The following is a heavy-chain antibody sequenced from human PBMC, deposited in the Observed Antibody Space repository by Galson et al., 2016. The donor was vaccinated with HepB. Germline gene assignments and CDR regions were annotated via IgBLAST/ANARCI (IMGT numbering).Heavy chain of an antibody. J-gene: IGHJ3*02. V-gene: IGHV3-53*04. D-gene: IGHD6-13*01. Sequence: SLRLSCAASGFTFSTYSMNWVRQAPGKGLECVSVIYSSDTSYYADSVKGRFTISRHNSRNTLYLQMNSLRAEDTALYYCARGAGYSSSWYAAGRAFDIWGQGTVVTVSS. CDR3: ARGAGYSSSWYAAGRAFDI. CDR2: IYSSDTS. CDR1: GFTFSTYS.